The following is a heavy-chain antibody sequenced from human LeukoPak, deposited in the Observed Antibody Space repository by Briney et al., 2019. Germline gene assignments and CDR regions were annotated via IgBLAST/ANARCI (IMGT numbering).Heavy chain of an antibody. J-gene: IGHJ6*03. CDR2: IYYSGSN. CDR3: ARGGYTYGLTGYYYYYYMDV. D-gene: IGHD5-18*01. CDR1: GGSISSGGYS. V-gene: IGHV4-30-4*07. Sequence: PSETLSLTCAVSGGSISSGGYSWTWIRQPPGKGLEWIGYIYYSGSNYFNPSLKSRVTISVDPSKNQFSLKLSSVTAADAAVYYCARGGYTYGLTGYYYYYYMDVWGKGTTVTVSS.